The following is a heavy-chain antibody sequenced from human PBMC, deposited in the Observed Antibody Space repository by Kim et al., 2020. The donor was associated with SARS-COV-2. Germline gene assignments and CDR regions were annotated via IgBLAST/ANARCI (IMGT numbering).Heavy chain of an antibody. Sequence: SETLSLTCGVSGGSISSNNWWSWVRQPPGKGLEWIGDIYHSGTTNYNPSLKSRVTISVDKSKNHLSLNLSSMTAADTAVYYCARPLAGSVLDVLCQGT. CDR3: ARPLAGSVLDV. V-gene: IGHV4-4*02. D-gene: IGHD6-19*01. CDR2: IYHSGTT. CDR1: GGSISSNNW. J-gene: IGHJ6*02.